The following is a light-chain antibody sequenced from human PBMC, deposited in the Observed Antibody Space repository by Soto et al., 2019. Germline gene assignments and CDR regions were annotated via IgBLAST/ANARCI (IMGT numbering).Light chain of an antibody. CDR1: ISDVGSYNY. Sequence: QSSLTQPSSVSVSPGQSITISCTGTISDVGSYNYVSWYQQHPGKAPKLMIYEVSDRPSGISSRFSGSKSGNTASLTISGLQTEDEADYYCSSYTSSSTLFGTGTKVNV. CDR3: SSYTSSSTL. J-gene: IGLJ1*01. CDR2: EVS. V-gene: IGLV2-14*01.